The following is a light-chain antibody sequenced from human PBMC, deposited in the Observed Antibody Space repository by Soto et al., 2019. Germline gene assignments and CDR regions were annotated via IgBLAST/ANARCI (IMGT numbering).Light chain of an antibody. Sequence: DIQMTQAPSSLSASVGDRVTITCRASQGVSTYLAWYQQKPGKVPKLPIYAASVLQPGVPSRFCGSGSGTDFPLPISSLQPADVATYYCQKYNSAPRSFGPGTKVEIK. V-gene: IGKV1-27*01. J-gene: IGKJ1*01. CDR3: QKYNSAPRS. CDR2: AAS. CDR1: QGVSTY.